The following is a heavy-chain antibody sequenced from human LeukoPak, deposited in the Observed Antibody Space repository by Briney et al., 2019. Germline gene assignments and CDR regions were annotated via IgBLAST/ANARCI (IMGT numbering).Heavy chain of an antibody. CDR1: GGSISSSTNW. Sequence: SETLSLTCAVSGGSISSSTNWWSWVRQPPGKGLEWIGEIYHSGGTNYNPSLKSRVTMSVDTSKNQFSLKLNSVTAADTAVYYCARQIYGDYGTFDYWGQGTLVTVSS. CDR3: ARQIYGDYGTFDY. D-gene: IGHD4-17*01. V-gene: IGHV4-4*02. CDR2: IYHSGGT. J-gene: IGHJ4*02.